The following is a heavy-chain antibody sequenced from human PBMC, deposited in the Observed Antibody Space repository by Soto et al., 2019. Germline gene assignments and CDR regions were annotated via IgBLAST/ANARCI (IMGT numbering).Heavy chain of an antibody. CDR1: GSSFSNYA. CDR2: ISAGGSNT. CDR3: AKEYSTSFDY. Sequence: PGGSLRLSCAASGSSFSNYAMNWVCQAPGKGLEWVSAISAGGSNTDYADSVKGRFTISSDNSKNTLYLQMNGLRADDTAVYYCAKEYSTSFDYWGQGTPVTVSS. D-gene: IGHD6-6*01. J-gene: IGHJ4*02. V-gene: IGHV3-23*01.